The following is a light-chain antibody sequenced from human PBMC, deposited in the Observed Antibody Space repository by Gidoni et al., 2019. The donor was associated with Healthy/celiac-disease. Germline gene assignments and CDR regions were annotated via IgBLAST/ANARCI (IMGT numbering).Light chain of an antibody. Sequence: EIALTQSPGTLSLSPGERATLPCRASQSVSSSYLAWYQQKPGQAPRLLIYGASSRATGIPDRFSGSGSGTDFTLAISRLEPEDFAVYYCQQYGSSSWTFGQXTKVEIK. V-gene: IGKV3-20*01. CDR2: GAS. CDR1: QSVSSSY. J-gene: IGKJ1*01. CDR3: QQYGSSSWT.